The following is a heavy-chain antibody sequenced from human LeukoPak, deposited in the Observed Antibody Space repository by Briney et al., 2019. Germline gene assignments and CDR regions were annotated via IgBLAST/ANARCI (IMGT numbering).Heavy chain of an antibody. J-gene: IGHJ6*02. CDR2: ISGSGGAGT. CDR1: GFTFSSYA. CDR3: VKDRGGSPFNGMDV. D-gene: IGHD1-26*01. V-gene: IGHV3-23*01. Sequence: PGGSLRLSCAGSGFTFSSYAMSWVRQAPGKGLEWVSTISGSGGAGTYYADSVKGRFTVSRDNSRNTLYLPMNSLRAEDTAVYYCVKDRGGSPFNGMDVWGQGTTVTVSS.